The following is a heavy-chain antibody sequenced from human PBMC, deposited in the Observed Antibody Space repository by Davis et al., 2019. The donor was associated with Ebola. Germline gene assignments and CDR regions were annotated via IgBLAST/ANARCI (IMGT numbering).Heavy chain of an antibody. J-gene: IGHJ6*02. D-gene: IGHD2-8*02. CDR1: RYTFTSQG. CDR3: ARELVALVGGRAGMDV. CDR2: ISTSNGNT. Sequence: ASVNVSCKASRYTFTSQGISWVRQSPGQGLEWMGWISTSNGNTPYSQKFQGRVTMTTDTSTSIAYMELRSLRPDDTAVYYCARELVALVGGRAGMDVWGQGTTVTVSS. V-gene: IGHV1-18*01.